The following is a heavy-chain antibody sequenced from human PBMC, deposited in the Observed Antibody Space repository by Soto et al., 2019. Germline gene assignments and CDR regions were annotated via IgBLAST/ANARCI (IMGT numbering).Heavy chain of an antibody. J-gene: IGHJ4*02. CDR3: AKDLGYRGSSLTAY. D-gene: IGHD5-12*01. Sequence: EVQLLESGGGLVQPGGSLRLSCAASGFTFSSYAMSWVRQAPGKGLEWVSTISGSGDSTYYADSVKGRFTISRDNSKNTLYLQMNSLRAEDTAVYYCAKDLGYRGSSLTAYWGQGTLVTVSS. CDR2: ISGSGDST. V-gene: IGHV3-23*01. CDR1: GFTFSSYA.